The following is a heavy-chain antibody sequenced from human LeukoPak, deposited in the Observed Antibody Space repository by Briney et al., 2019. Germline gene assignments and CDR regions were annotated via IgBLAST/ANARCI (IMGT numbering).Heavy chain of an antibody. CDR2: IIPIFGTA. Sequence: GASVKVSCKASGGTFSSYAISWVRQAPRQGLEWMGGIIPIFGTANYAQKFQGRVTITADKSTSTVYMELSSLRSEDTAVYYCARKWLAAHDAFDIWGQGTMVTVSS. CDR1: GGTFSSYA. D-gene: IGHD5-24*01. V-gene: IGHV1-69*06. J-gene: IGHJ3*02. CDR3: ARKWLAAHDAFDI.